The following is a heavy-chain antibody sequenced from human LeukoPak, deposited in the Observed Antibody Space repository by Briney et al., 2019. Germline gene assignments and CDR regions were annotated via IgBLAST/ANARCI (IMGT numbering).Heavy chain of an antibody. D-gene: IGHD4-23*01. Sequence: SQTLSLTCAISGDSVSSNSAAWNWLRQSPSRGLEWLGRTYYRSKWYNDYAVSVKSRITINPDTSKNQFSLQLNSVTPEDTAVYYRARTANDYVGVYFDYWGQGTLVTVSS. J-gene: IGHJ4*02. V-gene: IGHV6-1*01. CDR3: ARTANDYVGVYFDY. CDR2: TYYRSKWYN. CDR1: GDSVSSNSAA.